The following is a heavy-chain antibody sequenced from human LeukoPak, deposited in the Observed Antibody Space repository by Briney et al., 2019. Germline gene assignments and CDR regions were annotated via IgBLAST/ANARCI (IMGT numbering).Heavy chain of an antibody. CDR3: AKNYDILTGYYRPKSPLDY. D-gene: IGHD3-9*01. CDR2: ITNSGENT. Sequence: GGSLRLSCEASGFSFPYGMSWVRQAPGKGLEWVSGITNSGENTYYADSVKGRFTISRDNSKNTLYLQMNSLRAEDTAVYYCAKNYDILTGYYRPKSPLDYWGQGTLVTVSS. V-gene: IGHV3-23*01. CDR1: GFSFPYG. J-gene: IGHJ4*02.